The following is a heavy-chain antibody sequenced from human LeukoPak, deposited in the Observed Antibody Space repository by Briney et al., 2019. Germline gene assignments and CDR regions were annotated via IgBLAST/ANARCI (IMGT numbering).Heavy chain of an antibody. CDR2: ISYDGSNK. D-gene: IGHD3-3*01. CDR1: GFTFSSYA. Sequence: GRSLRLSCAAPGFTFSSYAMHWVRQAPGKGLEWVAVISYDGSNKYYADSVKGRFTISRDNSKNTLYLQMNSLRAEDTAVYYCALTYDFWSGYYHRFDYWGQGTLVTVSS. V-gene: IGHV3-30*04. J-gene: IGHJ4*02. CDR3: ALTYDFWSGYYHRFDY.